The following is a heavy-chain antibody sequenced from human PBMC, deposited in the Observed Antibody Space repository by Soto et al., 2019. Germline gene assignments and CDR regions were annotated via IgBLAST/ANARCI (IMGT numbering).Heavy chain of an antibody. CDR2: ISYDGSNK. J-gene: IGHJ6*02. CDR3: ARDRRITGDRGYGMDV. V-gene: IGHV3-30-3*01. D-gene: IGHD1-20*01. Sequence: LRLSCAASGFTFSSYAMHWVRQAPGKRLEWVAVISYDGSNKYYADSVKGRFTISRDNSKNTLYLQMNSLRAEDTAVYYCARDRRITGDRGYGMDVWGQGTTVTVS. CDR1: GFTFSSYA.